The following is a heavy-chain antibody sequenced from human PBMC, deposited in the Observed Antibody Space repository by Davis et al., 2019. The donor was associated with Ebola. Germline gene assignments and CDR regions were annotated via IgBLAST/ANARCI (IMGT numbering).Heavy chain of an antibody. CDR3: ARDNDDCLTGHYFDH. D-gene: IGHD3-9*01. CDR2: IQQDGSEK. Sequence: GESLKISCAASGFTFSSYWMSWVRQAPGKGLEWVANIQQDGSEKYYVDSVKGRFTISRDNAKNSLYLQMNSLRAEDTAVYYCARDNDDCLTGHYFDHWGQGTLVTVSS. V-gene: IGHV3-7*03. J-gene: IGHJ4*02. CDR1: GFTFSSYW.